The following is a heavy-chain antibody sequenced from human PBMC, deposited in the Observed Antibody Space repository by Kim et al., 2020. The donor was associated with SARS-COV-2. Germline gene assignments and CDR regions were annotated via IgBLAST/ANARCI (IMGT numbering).Heavy chain of an antibody. D-gene: IGHD6-13*01. CDR2: ISGSGGST. J-gene: IGHJ3*02. V-gene: IGHV3-23*01. CDR3: AKDVSGEQGRAAAASLGAFDI. CDR1: GFTFSSYA. Sequence: GGSLRLSCAASGFTFSSYAMSWVRQAPGKGLEWVSAISGSGGSTYYADSVKGRFTISRDNSKNTLYLQMNSLRAEDTAVYYCAKDVSGEQGRAAAASLGAFDIWGQGTMVTVSS.